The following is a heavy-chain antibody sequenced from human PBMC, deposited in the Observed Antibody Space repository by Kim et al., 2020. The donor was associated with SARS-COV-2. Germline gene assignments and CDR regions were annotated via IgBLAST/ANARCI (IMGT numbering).Heavy chain of an antibody. J-gene: IGHJ4*02. CDR2: ISYDGSNK. D-gene: IGHD1-26*01. CDR1: GFTFSSYA. Sequence: GGSLRLSCAASGFTFSSYAMHWVRQAPGKGLEWVAVISYDGSNKYYADSVKGRFTISRDNSKNTLYLQMNSLRAEDTAVYYCARDRKWELRVFDYWGQGT. V-gene: IGHV3-30*04. CDR3: ARDRKWELRVFDY.